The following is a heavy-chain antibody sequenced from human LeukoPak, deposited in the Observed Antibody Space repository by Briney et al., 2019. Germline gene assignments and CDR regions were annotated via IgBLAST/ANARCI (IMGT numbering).Heavy chain of an antibody. CDR2: IYYSGST. V-gene: IGHV4-39*07. D-gene: IGHD3-22*01. J-gene: IGHJ4*02. CDR1: GGSISSSSYY. Sequence: SETLSLTCTVSGGSISSSSYYWGWIRQPPGKGLEWIGSIYYSGSTYYNPSLKSRVTISVDTSKNQFSLKLSSVTAADTAVYYCARGPYYYDSKTFDYWGQGTLVTVSS. CDR3: ARGPYYYDSKTFDY.